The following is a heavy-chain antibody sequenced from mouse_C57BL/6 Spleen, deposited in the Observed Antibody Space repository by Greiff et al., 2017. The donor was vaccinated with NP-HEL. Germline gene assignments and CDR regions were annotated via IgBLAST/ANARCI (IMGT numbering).Heavy chain of an antibody. D-gene: IGHD1-1*01. CDR3: ASITTVVPYYAMDY. CDR2: IWSGGST. J-gene: IGHJ4*01. Sequence: QVQLQQPGPGLVQPSQSLSITCTVSGFSLTSYGVHWVRQSPGKGLEWLGVIWSGGSTDYNAAFISRLSISKDNSKSQVFFKMNSLQADDTAIYYCASITTVVPYYAMDYWGQGTSVTVSS. CDR1: GFSLTSYG. V-gene: IGHV2-2*01.